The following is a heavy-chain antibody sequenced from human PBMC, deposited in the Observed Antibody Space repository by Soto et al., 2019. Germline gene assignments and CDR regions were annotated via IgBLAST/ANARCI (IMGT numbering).Heavy chain of an antibody. CDR1: GFTFSTYG. V-gene: IGHV3-33*01. D-gene: IGHD5-18*01. J-gene: IGHJ4*02. CDR3: ARSPAGYSYGYGADY. CDR2: IWYDGSNE. Sequence: GGSLRLSCAASGFTFSTYGMHWVRQAPGKGLEWVAVIWYDGSNEYYADSVKGRFTVSRDNSKNTLYLQMNSLRAEDTAVNYCARSPAGYSYGYGADYWGQGTLVTVSS.